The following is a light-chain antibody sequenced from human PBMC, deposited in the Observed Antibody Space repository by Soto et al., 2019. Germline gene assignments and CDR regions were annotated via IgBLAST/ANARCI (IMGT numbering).Light chain of an antibody. CDR1: QSINTW. CDR3: QQYNGH. Sequence: DMQMTQSPSTLSASVGDRVTITCRASQSINTWLAWYQQKPGKAPKLLFYGASSLESGVPSRFSGSGSGTEFTLTISSLQPDDFATYYCQQYNGHFGQGTK. CDR2: GAS. J-gene: IGKJ2*01. V-gene: IGKV1-5*01.